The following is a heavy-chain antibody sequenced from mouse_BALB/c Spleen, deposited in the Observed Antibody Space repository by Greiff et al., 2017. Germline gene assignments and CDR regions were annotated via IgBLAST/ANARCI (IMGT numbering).Heavy chain of an antibody. J-gene: IGHJ3*01. CDR3: ARGARAAWFAY. Sequence: VQLQQSGAELMKPGASVKISCKATGYTFSSYWIEWVKQRPGHGLEWIGEILPGSGSTNYNEKFKGKATFTADTSSNTAYMQLSSLTSEDSAVYYCARGARAAWFAYWGQGTLVTVSA. CDR1: GYTFSSYW. D-gene: IGHD3-1*01. V-gene: IGHV1-9*01. CDR2: ILPGSGST.